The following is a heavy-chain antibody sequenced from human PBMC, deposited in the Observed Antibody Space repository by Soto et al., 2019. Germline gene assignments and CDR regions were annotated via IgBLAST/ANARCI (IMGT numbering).Heavy chain of an antibody. Sequence: ASVKVSCKVSGYTLTELSMHWVRQAPGKGLEWMGGFDPEDGETIYAQKFQGRVTMTEDTSTDTAYMELSSLRSEDTAVYYCATVGPYDSSGYYAYDAFDIWGQGTMVTVSS. D-gene: IGHD3-22*01. CDR3: ATVGPYDSSGYYAYDAFDI. J-gene: IGHJ3*02. V-gene: IGHV1-24*01. CDR1: GYTLTELS. CDR2: FDPEDGET.